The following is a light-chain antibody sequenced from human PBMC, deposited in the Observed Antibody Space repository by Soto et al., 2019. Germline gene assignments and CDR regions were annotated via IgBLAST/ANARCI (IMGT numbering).Light chain of an antibody. J-gene: IGKJ4*01. V-gene: IGKV1-5*01. CDR2: AAS. CDR1: QSISSW. Sequence: DIQMTQSPSTLSASVGDRVTITCRASQSISSWLVWYQQKPGKAPKLLIYAASSWESGVPSRFSGSGSGTEFTLTSSRLQPDDFATYYYQQYNSSLTFGGGTKVEIK. CDR3: QQYNSSLT.